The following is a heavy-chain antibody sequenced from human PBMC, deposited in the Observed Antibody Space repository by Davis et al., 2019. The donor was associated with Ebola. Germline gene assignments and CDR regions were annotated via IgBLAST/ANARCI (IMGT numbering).Heavy chain of an antibody. CDR3: ARDADDYSFDY. CDR1: GFTFSSYA. D-gene: IGHD4-11*01. J-gene: IGHJ4*02. V-gene: IGHV3-23*01. CDR2: ISDSGGST. Sequence: ESLKISCAASGFTFSSYAMSWVRQAPGKGLEWVSAISDSGGSTYYADSVKGRFTISRDNSKNTLYLQMNSLRPEDTAVYYCARDADDYSFDYWGQGTLVTVSS.